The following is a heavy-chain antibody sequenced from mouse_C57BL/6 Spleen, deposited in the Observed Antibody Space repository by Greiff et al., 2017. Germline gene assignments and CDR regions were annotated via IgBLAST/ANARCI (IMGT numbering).Heavy chain of an antibody. CDR2: ISDGGSYT. CDR1: GFTFSSYA. J-gene: IGHJ2*01. CDR3: ARDGTGGYYYFDY. V-gene: IGHV5-4*01. Sequence: EVMLVESGGGLVKPGGSLKLSCAASGFTFSSYAMSWVRQTPEKRLEWVATISDGGSYTYYPDNVKGRFTISRDNAKNNLYLQMSHLKSEDTAMYYCARDGTGGYYYFDYWGQGTTLTVSS. D-gene: IGHD4-1*01.